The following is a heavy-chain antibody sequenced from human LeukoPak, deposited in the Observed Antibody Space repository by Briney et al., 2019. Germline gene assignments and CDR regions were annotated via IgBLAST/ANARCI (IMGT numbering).Heavy chain of an antibody. V-gene: IGHV3-23*01. CDR3: AKDVSGYYRTVDY. CDR2: ISGSGGST. Sequence: GGSLRLSCAASGFTFSSFGMSWVRQAPGKGLEWVSAISGSGGSTYYADSVKGRFTISRDNSKNTLYLQMNSLRAEDTAVYYCAKDVSGYYRTVDYWGQGTLVTVSS. CDR1: GFTFSSFG. D-gene: IGHD3-22*01. J-gene: IGHJ4*02.